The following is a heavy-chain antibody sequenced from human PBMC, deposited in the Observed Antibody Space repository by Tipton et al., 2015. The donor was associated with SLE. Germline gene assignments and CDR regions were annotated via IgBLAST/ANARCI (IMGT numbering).Heavy chain of an antibody. D-gene: IGHD3-10*01. V-gene: IGHV4-59*08. CDR2: VYENDFT. Sequence: TLSLTCTVSGASISTYYWSWVRQPPGKGLEWIGYVYENDFTNYNPSLKSRVTISLDTSKNQFSLRLRSVTAADTAVYYCARHRLTVLQKVNVPSDGLDVWGQGTTVSVSS. J-gene: IGHJ6*02. CDR1: GASISTYY. CDR3: ARHRLTVLQKVNVPSDGLDV.